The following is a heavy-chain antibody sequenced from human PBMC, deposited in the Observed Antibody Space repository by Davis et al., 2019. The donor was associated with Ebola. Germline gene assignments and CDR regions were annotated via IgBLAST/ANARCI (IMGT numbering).Heavy chain of an antibody. CDR2: IYYSGST. V-gene: IGHV4-34*01. D-gene: IGHD3-10*01. CDR3: ARFPVLLWFRYYGMDV. CDR1: GGSFSGYY. J-gene: IGHJ6*02. Sequence: SETLSLTCAVYGGSFSGYYWSWIRQPPGKGLEWIGYIYYSGSTYYNPSLKSRVTISVDTSKNQFSLKLSSVTAADTAVYYCARFPVLLWFRYYGMDVWGQGTMVTVSS.